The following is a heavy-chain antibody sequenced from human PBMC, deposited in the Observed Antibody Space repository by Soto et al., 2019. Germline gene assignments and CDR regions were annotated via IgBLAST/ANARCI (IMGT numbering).Heavy chain of an antibody. J-gene: IGHJ4*02. Sequence: TLSLTYTVSGGSISTGGYYWSWIRQHPGKGLEWIAYIYSSGDTYYNPSLKSRLTISAVTSKNQFSLELNSVTAADTAVYYCARASITVVPPAPFDSWGQGTLVTVSS. D-gene: IGHD2-2*01. CDR1: GGSISTGGYY. CDR2: IYSSGDT. CDR3: ARASITVVPPAPFDS. V-gene: IGHV4-31*03.